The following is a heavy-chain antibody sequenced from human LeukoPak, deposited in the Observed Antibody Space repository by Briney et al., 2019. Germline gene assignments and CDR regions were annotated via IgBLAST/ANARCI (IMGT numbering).Heavy chain of an antibody. CDR2: ISYDERDE. CDR1: GFTFSRSG. D-gene: IGHD3-10*01. V-gene: IGHV3-30*18. J-gene: IGHJ4*02. CDR3: AKDSKGSGTYYDRYFDY. Sequence: GGSLRLSCAASGFTFSRSGIHWVRQAPGRGLEWVAVISYDERDEYYADSVKGRFTISRDNSKNTLYLPMNSLRAEDTAVYYCAKDSKGSGTYYDRYFDYWGQGTLVTVSS.